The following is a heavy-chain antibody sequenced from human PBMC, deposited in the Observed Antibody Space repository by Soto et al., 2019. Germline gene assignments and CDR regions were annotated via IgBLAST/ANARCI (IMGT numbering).Heavy chain of an antibody. V-gene: IGHV3-7*04. CDR2: IKQDGSEK. CDR1: GFTFSSYW. J-gene: IGHJ3*02. CDR3: ARGDYYDSSGPFSDAFDI. Sequence: EVQLVESGGGMVQPGGSLRLSCAAAGFTFSSYWMSWVRQAPGKGLELVANIKQDGSEKWYVDSVKGRFTISRDNAKNSLYLQMNSLRVEDTAVYYCARGDYYDSSGPFSDAFDIWGQGTMVTVSS. D-gene: IGHD3-22*01.